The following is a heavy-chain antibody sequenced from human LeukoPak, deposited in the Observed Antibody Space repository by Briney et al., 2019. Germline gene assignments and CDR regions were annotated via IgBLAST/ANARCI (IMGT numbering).Heavy chain of an antibody. D-gene: IGHD3-16*02. CDR3: ATARYSRGPSGLGY. Sequence: GGSLRLSCAASGFTFSDYHMSWIRRAPGKGLEWVSDITGSSIYTNYADSVKGRFTISRDNAKNSVNLQMNSLRAEDTAVYYCATARYSRGPSGLGYWGQGTLVTVSS. CDR1: GFTFSDYH. J-gene: IGHJ4*02. V-gene: IGHV3-11*05. CDR2: ITGSSIYT.